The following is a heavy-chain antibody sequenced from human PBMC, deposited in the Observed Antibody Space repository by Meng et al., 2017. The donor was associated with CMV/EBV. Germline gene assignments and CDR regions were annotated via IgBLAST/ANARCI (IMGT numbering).Heavy chain of an antibody. CDR1: GASIKNYN. CDR3: AGSRPGGGACDY. V-gene: IGHV4-4*07. D-gene: IGHD3-16*01. CDR2: IQVIGHT. Sequence: QVEIWAAGPGLVKPSEPLSLTWMVSGASIKNYNWNWVRQPAGQGLEWIGLIQVIGHTVYNPSLKSRVTVSLDASRSQFSLTLNSVTAADTATYYCAGSRPGGGACDYWGQGILVTVSS. J-gene: IGHJ4*02.